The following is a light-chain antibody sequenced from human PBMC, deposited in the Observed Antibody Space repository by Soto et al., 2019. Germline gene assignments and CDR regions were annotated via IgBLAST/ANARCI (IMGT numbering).Light chain of an antibody. J-gene: IGKJ4*01. Sequence: DIQMAQSPSTLSANVGDRVSITCRASQTISTWLAWYQQKPGKAPNLLIYQASTLETGVPSRFSGSGSGTEFTLTISGLQPDDFATYYCQQYDNYPLTFGSGTKVEI. CDR2: QAS. V-gene: IGKV1-5*03. CDR1: QTISTW. CDR3: QQYDNYPLT.